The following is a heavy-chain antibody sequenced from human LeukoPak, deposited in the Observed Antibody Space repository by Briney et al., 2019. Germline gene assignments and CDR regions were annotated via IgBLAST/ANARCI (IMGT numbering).Heavy chain of an antibody. CDR2: IYSGGST. CDR1: GFTVSSNF. D-gene: IGHD6-6*01. J-gene: IGHJ4*02. Sequence: GGSLRLSCAASGFTVSSNFMSWVRQAPGKGLEWGSVIYSGGSTYYADSVKGRFTISRDNSKNTLYLQMNSLRAEDTAVYYCASQRSSNGDYWGQGTLVTVSS. CDR3: ASQRSSNGDY. V-gene: IGHV3-66*04.